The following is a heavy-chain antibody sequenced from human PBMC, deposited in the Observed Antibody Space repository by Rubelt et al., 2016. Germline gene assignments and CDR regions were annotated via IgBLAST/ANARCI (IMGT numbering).Heavy chain of an antibody. CDR1: GFTFSSYA. Sequence: AASGFTFSSYAMHWVRQAPGKGLEWVAVISYDGSNKYYADSVKGRFTISRDNSKNTLYLQMNSLRAEDTAVYYCARDLLLLWFGDQVGYYYYGMDVWGQGTTVTVSS. V-gene: IGHV3-30*04. CDR2: ISYDGSNK. CDR3: ARDLLLLWFGDQVGYYYYGMDV. D-gene: IGHD3-10*01. J-gene: IGHJ6*02.